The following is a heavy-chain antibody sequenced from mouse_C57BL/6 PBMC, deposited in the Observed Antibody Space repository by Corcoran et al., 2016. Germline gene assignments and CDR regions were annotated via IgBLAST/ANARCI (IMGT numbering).Heavy chain of an antibody. CDR3: APYSNHYGGYFDV. D-gene: IGHD2-5*01. Sequence: EVQLQQSGPELVKPGASVKISCKASGYTFTDYYMNWVKQSHGKSLEWIGDINPNNGGTSYNQKFKGKATLIVDKASSTAYMELRSLTSEDSAVYSCAPYSNHYGGYFDVWGTGTTVTVSS. CDR2: INPNNGGT. J-gene: IGHJ1*03. CDR1: GYTFTDYY. V-gene: IGHV1-26*01.